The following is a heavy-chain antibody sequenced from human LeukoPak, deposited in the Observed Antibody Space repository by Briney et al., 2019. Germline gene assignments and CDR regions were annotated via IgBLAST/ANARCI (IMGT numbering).Heavy chain of an antibody. V-gene: IGHV3-21*01. J-gene: IGHJ5*02. CDR3: AREKDDHGDPGPLDA. Sequence: GWSLRLSCAASGFTFSSYSMNWVRQAPGKGLEWVSSIRRSTSYIYYADSVKGRFTISRDNAANTLFLQMSSLRAEDTAVYYCAREKDDHGDPGPLDAWGQGDLVTVSS. CDR1: GFTFSSYS. CDR2: IRRSTSYI. D-gene: IGHD4-17*01.